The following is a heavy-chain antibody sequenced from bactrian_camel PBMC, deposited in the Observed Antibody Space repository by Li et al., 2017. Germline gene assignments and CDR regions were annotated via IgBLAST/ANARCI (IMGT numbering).Heavy chain of an antibody. V-gene: IGHV3S40*01. J-gene: IGHJ7*01. CDR1: RSAYSC. CDR2: INTGGGKT. Sequence: VQLVESGGDSVQGGGSLRLSCRASRSAYSCMGWFRQAPGKEREEVAAINTGGGKTYYVGCVKGRFTISHDNAKDIIYLQMNSLKPEDTAVYYCVRGGDYYGMVVWGKGTQVTVS.